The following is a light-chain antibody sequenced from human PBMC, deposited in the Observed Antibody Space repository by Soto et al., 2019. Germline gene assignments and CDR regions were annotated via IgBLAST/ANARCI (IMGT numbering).Light chain of an antibody. CDR2: KTS. J-gene: IGKJ2*01. V-gene: IGKV1-5*03. Sequence: DIQMTQSPSTLSSSVGDRVTITCRASQSISSWLAWYQQKPGRAPKLLIYKTSRSQSGVPSRFSGSGSGTEFTLTITSLQPDDFATYFCQQYNPYTFGQGTKLEIK. CDR1: QSISSW. CDR3: QQYNPYT.